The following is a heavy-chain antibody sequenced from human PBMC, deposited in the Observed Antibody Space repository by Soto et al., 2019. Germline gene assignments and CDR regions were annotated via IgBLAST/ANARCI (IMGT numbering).Heavy chain of an antibody. CDR2: ISAYNGNT. D-gene: IGHD3-22*01. CDR1: GYTFTSYG. J-gene: IGHJ1*01. CDR3: ARDPSGYDSSGYYYGGYFQH. Sequence: VASVKVSCKASGYTFTSYGISWVRQAPGQGLEWMGWISAYNGNTNYAQKLQGRVTMTTDTSTSTAYMELRSLRSDDTAVYYCARDPSGYDSSGYYYGGYFQHWGQGTPVTVPS. V-gene: IGHV1-18*01.